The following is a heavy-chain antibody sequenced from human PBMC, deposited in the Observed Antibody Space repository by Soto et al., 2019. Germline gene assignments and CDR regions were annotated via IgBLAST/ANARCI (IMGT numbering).Heavy chain of an antibody. Sequence: GASVKVSCKASGGTFSSYAISGVRQAPGQGLEWMGGIIPIFGTANYAQKFQGRVTITADKSTSTAYMELSSLRSEDTAVYYCASRSTILRFPPQYYGMDVWGQGTTVTVSS. CDR1: GGTFSSYA. CDR2: IIPIFGTA. J-gene: IGHJ6*02. V-gene: IGHV1-69*06. D-gene: IGHD3-3*01. CDR3: ASRSTILRFPPQYYGMDV.